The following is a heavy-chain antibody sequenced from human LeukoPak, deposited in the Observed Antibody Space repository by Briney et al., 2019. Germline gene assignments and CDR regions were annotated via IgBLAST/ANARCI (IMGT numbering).Heavy chain of an antibody. CDR1: GFTFSSYW. Sequence: PGGSLRLSCEASGFTFSSYWMHWVRQAPGKGLVWISRINVGGGTTDYADSVRGRFTISRDNAKNTLYLQMNNLRAEDTAVYYCARDMTGPLDYWGQGTLVTASS. J-gene: IGHJ4*02. D-gene: IGHD1-20*01. CDR3: ARDMTGPLDY. V-gene: IGHV3-74*01. CDR2: INVGGGTT.